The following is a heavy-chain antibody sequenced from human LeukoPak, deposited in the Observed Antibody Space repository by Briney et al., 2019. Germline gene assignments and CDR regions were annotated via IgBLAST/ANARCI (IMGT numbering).Heavy chain of an antibody. V-gene: IGHV3-21*06. CDR2: ISSSSSFK. D-gene: IGHD3-3*01. J-gene: IGHJ4*02. CDR1: GFTFSSYT. Sequence: GGSLRLSCVGSGFTFSSYTVNWVRQAPGKRLEWVSSISSSSSFKQYADSAKGRFTISRDNAKNSLYLQMSGLRAEDTAVYYCARARGFWSAWYWGQGTLVTVSS. CDR3: ARARGFWSAWY.